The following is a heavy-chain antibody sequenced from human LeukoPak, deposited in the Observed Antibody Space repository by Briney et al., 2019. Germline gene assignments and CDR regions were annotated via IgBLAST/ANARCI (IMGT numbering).Heavy chain of an antibody. V-gene: IGHV3-21*01. D-gene: IGHD3-22*01. Sequence: GGSLRLSCAASGFTFSSYSMNWVRQAPGKGLEWVSSISSSSSYIYYADSVKGRFTISRDSAKNSLYLQMNSLRAEDTAVYYCASSYYYYDSSGEDYWGQGTLVTVSS. CDR2: ISSSSSYI. CDR1: GFTFSSYS. J-gene: IGHJ4*02. CDR3: ASSYYYYDSSGEDY.